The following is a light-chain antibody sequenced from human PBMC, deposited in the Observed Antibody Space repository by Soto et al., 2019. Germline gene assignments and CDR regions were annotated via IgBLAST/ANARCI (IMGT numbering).Light chain of an antibody. Sequence: QSALTQPRSVSGSPGQSVTISCTGTSSDIGGYNYVSWYQHHPGKAPKLMIYEVTNRPSGVSSRFSGSKSGNRASLTISGLLAEDEADYYCSSYTSSSTLDYVFGTGTKVTVL. J-gene: IGLJ1*01. CDR3: SSYTSSSTLDYV. V-gene: IGLV2-14*01. CDR1: SSDIGGYNY. CDR2: EVT.